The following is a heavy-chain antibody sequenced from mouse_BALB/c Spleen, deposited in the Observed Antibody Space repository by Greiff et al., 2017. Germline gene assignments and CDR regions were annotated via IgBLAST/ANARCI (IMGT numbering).Heavy chain of an antibody. CDR2: INPSTGYT. V-gene: IGHV1-7*01. CDR3: ARFYYDYDMDY. CDR1: GYTFTSYW. D-gene: IGHD2-4*01. J-gene: IGHJ4*01. Sequence: QVQLQQSGAELAKPGASVKMSCKASGYTFTSYWMHWVKQRPGQGLEWIGYINPSTGYTEYNQKFKDKATLTADKSSSTAYMQLSSLTSEDSAVYYCARFYYDYDMDYWGQGTSVTVSS.